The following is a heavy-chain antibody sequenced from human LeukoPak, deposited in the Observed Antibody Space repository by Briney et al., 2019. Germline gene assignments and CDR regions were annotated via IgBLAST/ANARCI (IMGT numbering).Heavy chain of an antibody. V-gene: IGHV1-2*02. D-gene: IGHD2-2*02. CDR2: IKPNSGGT. Sequence: GASVKVSCKASGYSFADYYMHWVRQAPGQGLEWMGWIKPNSGGTRAAQKFQGRVTMTRDTSISTTYMELSRLRADDTAVYYCARDVGYCSSTSCYIGGAYYYYYYMDVWGKGTTVTVSS. J-gene: IGHJ6*03. CDR3: ARDVGYCSSTSCYIGGAYYYYYYMDV. CDR1: GYSFADYY.